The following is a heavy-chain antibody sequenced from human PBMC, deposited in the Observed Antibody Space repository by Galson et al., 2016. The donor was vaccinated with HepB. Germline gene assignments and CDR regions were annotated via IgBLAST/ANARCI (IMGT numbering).Heavy chain of an antibody. D-gene: IGHD3-16*01. Sequence: SLRLSCAGSGFIVSDNYMSWVRQAPGKGLEWVSVIYSGGKTYFADSVKGRFSISRDNAKNTLFLHMNSLRAEDTAVYYCARPPEGDRRYFDLWGRGTLVTVSS. CDR3: ARPPEGDRRYFDL. CDR1: GFIVSDNY. V-gene: IGHV3-53*01. CDR2: IYSGGKT. J-gene: IGHJ2*01.